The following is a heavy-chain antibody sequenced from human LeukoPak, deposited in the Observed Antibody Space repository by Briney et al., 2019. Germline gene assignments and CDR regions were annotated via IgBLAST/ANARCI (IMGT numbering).Heavy chain of an antibody. Sequence: PGGSLRLSCAASGFTFSSYSMNWVRQAPGKGLEWVSSISTSSNYIYYADSVKGRFTISRDNAENSLYLQMNSLRAEDTAVYYCARGVIWFVESPLRGHFDYWGQGTLVTVSS. V-gene: IGHV3-21*01. CDR1: GFTFSSYS. CDR2: ISTSSNYI. CDR3: ARGVIWFVESPLRGHFDY. D-gene: IGHD3-10*01. J-gene: IGHJ4*02.